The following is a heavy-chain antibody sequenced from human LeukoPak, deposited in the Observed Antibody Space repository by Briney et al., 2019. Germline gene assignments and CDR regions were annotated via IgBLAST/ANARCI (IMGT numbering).Heavy chain of an antibody. CDR2: LNDRGGRT. J-gene: IGHJ4*02. D-gene: IGHD3-22*01. V-gene: IGHV3-23*01. CDR1: GFSLSNYC. CDR3: AKRGVVIRVILVGFHKEAYYFDS. Sequence: GGSLRLSCAVSGFSLSNYCMSWVRQAPGKGLEWVAGLNDRGGRTNYADSVKGRFTISRDNSRNTLYLQMNSMRVEDTAVYFCAKRGVVIRVILVGFHKEAYYFDSWGQGALVTVSS.